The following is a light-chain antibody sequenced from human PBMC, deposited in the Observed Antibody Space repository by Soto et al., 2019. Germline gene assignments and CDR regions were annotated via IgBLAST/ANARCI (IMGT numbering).Light chain of an antibody. CDR2: AAS. Sequence: IVLTHAPSTLAASPGERVSLSCXXSQSVSDTSIAWYHQTPGQPPRLLIYAASTRAAGIPDRFGGSGSGRDFNFTISRLEPEDFAVYYCQQHNQWPITFGQGTRLEIK. J-gene: IGKJ5*01. CDR1: QSVSDTS. V-gene: IGKV3D-20*02. CDR3: QQHNQWPIT.